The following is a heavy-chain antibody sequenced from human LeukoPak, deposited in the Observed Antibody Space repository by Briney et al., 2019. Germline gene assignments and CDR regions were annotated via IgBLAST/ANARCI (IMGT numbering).Heavy chain of an antibody. J-gene: IGHJ3*02. CDR3: AREVGATGNAFDI. Sequence: ASVKVSCKASGGTFSSYAISWVRQAPGQGLEWMGGIIPIFGTANYAQKFQGRVTITTDESTSTAYMELSSLRSEDTAAYYCAREVGATGNAFDIWGQGTMVTVSS. CDR2: IIPIFGTA. V-gene: IGHV1-69*05. D-gene: IGHD1-26*01. CDR1: GGTFSSYA.